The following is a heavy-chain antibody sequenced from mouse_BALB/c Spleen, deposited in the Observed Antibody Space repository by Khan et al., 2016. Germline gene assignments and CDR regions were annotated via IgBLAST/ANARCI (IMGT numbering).Heavy chain of an antibody. CDR1: GYTFTTFY. Sequence: QVQLKQSGPELVKPGASVRISCKASGYTFTTFYIHWLKQRPGQGLEWIGWIYPGNINTKYNENFKDKAKLTADKSASTAYMQLSSLTSDDSAVYFCARGYYEWYFDVWGAGTTVTVSS. D-gene: IGHD2-4*01. CDR3: ARGYYEWYFDV. J-gene: IGHJ1*01. CDR2: IYPGNINT. V-gene: IGHV1S56*01.